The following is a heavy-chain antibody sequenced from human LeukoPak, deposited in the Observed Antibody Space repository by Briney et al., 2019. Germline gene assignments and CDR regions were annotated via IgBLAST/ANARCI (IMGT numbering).Heavy chain of an antibody. CDR3: ARHSDVVGAI. CDR2: IYPRDSDT. D-gene: IGHD3-16*01. V-gene: IGHV5-51*01. Sequence: GASLQISCEASGYTFTHQWIGWGRQMPGTGLEWVGIIYPRDSDTIYSPSFQGHVTISADTSINTAYLEWRSLEASDTAMYYCARHSDVVGAIWGQGTQVTVSS. J-gene: IGHJ4*02. CDR1: GYTFTHQW.